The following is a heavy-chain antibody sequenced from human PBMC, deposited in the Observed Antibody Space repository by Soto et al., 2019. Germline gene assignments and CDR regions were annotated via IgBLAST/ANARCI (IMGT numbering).Heavy chain of an antibody. CDR2: IIPIFGTA. Sequence: QVQLVQSGAEVKKPGSSVKVSCKASGGTFSSYAISWVRQAPGQGLEWMGGIIPIFGTANYAQKFQGRVTITADESTSTAYMELSSPRSEDTAVYYCARAKDIVVVVAAAAGYGMDVWGQGTTVTVSS. D-gene: IGHD2-15*01. CDR1: GGTFSSYA. V-gene: IGHV1-69*01. J-gene: IGHJ6*02. CDR3: ARAKDIVVVVAAAAGYGMDV.